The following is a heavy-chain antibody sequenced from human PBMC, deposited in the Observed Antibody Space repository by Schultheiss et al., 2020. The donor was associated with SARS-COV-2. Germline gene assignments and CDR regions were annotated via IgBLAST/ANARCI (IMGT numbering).Heavy chain of an antibody. CDR3: ARVGRDCSHGICYNAEYFQH. Sequence: GGSLRLSCAVTGFTFSSYAMSWVRQAPGKGLEFVASIRSSGRDIYYADSMQGRFTISRDNAKSSLFLQMNSLRAEDTAVYYCARVGRDCSHGICYNAEYFQHWGQGTLVTVSS. J-gene: IGHJ1*01. D-gene: IGHD2-8*01. V-gene: IGHV3-21*06. CDR1: GFTFSSYA. CDR2: IRSSGRDI.